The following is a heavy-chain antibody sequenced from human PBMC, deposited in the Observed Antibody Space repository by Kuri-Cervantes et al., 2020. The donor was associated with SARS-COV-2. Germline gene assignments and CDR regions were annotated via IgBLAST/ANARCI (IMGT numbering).Heavy chain of an antibody. CDR2: IWYDGSNK. V-gene: IGHV3-33*01. Sequence: GGSLRLSCAASGFTFSSYGMHWVRQAPGKGLEWVAVIWYDGSNKYYADSVKGRFTISRDNPKNTLYLQMNSLRAEDTAVYYCARDFPRVRYGDYVRRREVDYWGQGTLVTVSS. D-gene: IGHD4-17*01. J-gene: IGHJ4*02. CDR3: ARDFPRVRYGDYVRRREVDY. CDR1: GFTFSSYG.